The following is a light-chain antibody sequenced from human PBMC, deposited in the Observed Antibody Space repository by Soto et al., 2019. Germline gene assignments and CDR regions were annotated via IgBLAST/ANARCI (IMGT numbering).Light chain of an antibody. V-gene: IGKV1-33*01. CDR3: QHYNNLPLT. J-gene: IGKJ3*01. Sequence: DIQMTQSPSSLSASVGDRVTITCQASQDISNYLNWFQQEPGKAPKLLIYDASNLETGVPSRFSGSGSGTDFTFAISSLQPEDIAIYYCQHYNNLPLTFGPGTKVDIK. CDR1: QDISNY. CDR2: DAS.